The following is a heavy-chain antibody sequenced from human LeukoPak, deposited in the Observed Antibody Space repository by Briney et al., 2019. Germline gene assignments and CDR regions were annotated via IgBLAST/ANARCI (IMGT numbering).Heavy chain of an antibody. CDR1: GYTFTGYY. D-gene: IGHD3-22*01. CDR2: INPNSGGT. J-gene: IGHJ4*02. Sequence: ASVKVSCKASGYTFTGYYMHWVRQAPGQGLEWMGRINPNSGGTNYAQKFQGRVTMTRDTSINTAYMDLSRLRSDDTAVYYCARGRNSVYYFNVVAPSYFASWGQGTLVTVSS. CDR3: ARGRNSVYYFNVVAPSYFAS. V-gene: IGHV1-2*06.